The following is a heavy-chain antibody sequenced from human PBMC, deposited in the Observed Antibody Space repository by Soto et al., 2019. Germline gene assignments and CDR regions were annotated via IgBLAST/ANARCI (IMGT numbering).Heavy chain of an antibody. CDR3: SVITEGY. Sequence: EVQLLESGGGLVEPGGSLRLSCAASGFTFSSYGMNWVRQAPGKGLEWVSGISNSGGTYYTDSVKGRSTISRDNSKNTMYLQMNSLRAEDTAVYYCSVITEGYWGQGILVTVSS. CDR1: GFTFSSYG. D-gene: IGHD3-16*02. J-gene: IGHJ4*02. CDR2: ISNSGGT. V-gene: IGHV3-23*01.